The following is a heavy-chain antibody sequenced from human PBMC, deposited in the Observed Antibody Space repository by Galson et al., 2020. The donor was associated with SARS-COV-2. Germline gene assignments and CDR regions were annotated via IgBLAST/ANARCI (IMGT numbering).Heavy chain of an antibody. J-gene: IGHJ3*02. CDR2: VNNIGRT. D-gene: IGHD3-22*01. CDR1: GGSISTYY. CDR3: ARDTYYYNNDSWYDVFDS. V-gene: IGHV4-59*01. Sequence: SETLSLTCTVSGGSISTYYWSWVRQPPGKGLEWIGHVNNIGRTNYNPSLRSRVTISVDTSNNQFSLKVTSVTAADTAVYYCARDTYYYNNDSWYDVFDSWGQGTMVVVAS.